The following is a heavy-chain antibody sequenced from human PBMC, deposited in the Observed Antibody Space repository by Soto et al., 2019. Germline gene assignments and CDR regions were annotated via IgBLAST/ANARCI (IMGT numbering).Heavy chain of an antibody. CDR3: VRPNFGALTHFDF. D-gene: IGHD3-16*01. J-gene: IGHJ4*02. CDR1: GYTFTNCW. Sequence: PGESLKISCKAIGYTFTNCWIGWVRQTPGKGLGWMGIIFPGDSDTRYNPSFEGQVTVSADESISTAYLQWNTLKASDTAMYYCVRPNFGALTHFDFWGQGTLVTVSS. CDR2: IFPGDSDT. V-gene: IGHV5-51*01.